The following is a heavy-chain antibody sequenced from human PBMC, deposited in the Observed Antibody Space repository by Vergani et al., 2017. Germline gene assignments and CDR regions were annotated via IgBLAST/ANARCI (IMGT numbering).Heavy chain of an antibody. Sequence: EVQLLESGGGLVQPGGSLRLSCAASGFTFSSYAMSWVRQAPGKGLEWVSAISGSGGSTYYADSVKGRFTISRDNSKNTLYLQINSLRAEDTAVYYCAKAYGSGSYYLLWGQGTLVTVSS. CDR1: GFTFSSYA. V-gene: IGHV3-23*01. CDR3: AKAYGSGSYYLL. J-gene: IGHJ4*02. CDR2: ISGSGGST. D-gene: IGHD3-10*01.